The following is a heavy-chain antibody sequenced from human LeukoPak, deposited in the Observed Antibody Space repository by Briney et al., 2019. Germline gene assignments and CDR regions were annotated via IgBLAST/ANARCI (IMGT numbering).Heavy chain of an antibody. D-gene: IGHD3-22*01. CDR3: ARDHHDYYYDSSGPYAYY. CDR1: GYTFTGYY. V-gene: IGHV1-2*02. Sequence: ASVKVSCKASGYTFTGYYMHWVRQAPGQGLEWMGWINPNSGGTNYAQKFQGRVTMTRDTSISTAYMELSRLRSDDTAVYYRARDHHDYYYDSSGPYAYYWGQETLVTVSS. J-gene: IGHJ4*02. CDR2: INPNSGGT.